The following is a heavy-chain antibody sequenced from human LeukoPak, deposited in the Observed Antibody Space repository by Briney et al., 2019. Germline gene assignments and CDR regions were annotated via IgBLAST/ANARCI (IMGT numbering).Heavy chain of an antibody. CDR1: GFTFSNYW. J-gene: IGHJ4*02. CDR3: ASGQWWYYFDY. V-gene: IGHV3-30-3*01. D-gene: IGHD2-15*01. CDR2: ISYDGSNK. Sequence: GGSLRLSCAASGFTFSNYWMHWVRQAPGKGLEWVAVISYDGSNKYYADSVKGRFTISRDNSKNTLYLQMNSLRAEDTAVYYCASGQWWYYFDYWGQGTLVTVSS.